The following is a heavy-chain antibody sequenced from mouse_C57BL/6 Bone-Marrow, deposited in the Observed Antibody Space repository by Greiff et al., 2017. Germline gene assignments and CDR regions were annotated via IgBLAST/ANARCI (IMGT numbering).Heavy chain of an antibody. D-gene: IGHD3-2*02. CDR1: GYTFTSYG. CDR3: ARGAQALFAY. CDR2: IYPRSGNT. Sequence: VQLKESGAELARPGASVQLSCKASGYTFTSYGISWVKQRTGQGLEWIGEIYPRSGNTYYNEKFKGKATLPADKSSSTAYMELRSLTSEDSAVYFCARGAQALFAYWGQGTLVTVSA. V-gene: IGHV1-81*01. J-gene: IGHJ3*01.